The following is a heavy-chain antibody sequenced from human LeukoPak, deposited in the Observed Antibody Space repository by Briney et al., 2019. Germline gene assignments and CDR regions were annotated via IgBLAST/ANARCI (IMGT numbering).Heavy chain of an antibody. D-gene: IGHD5-12*01. Sequence: TGGSLRLSCAASGFMFRDAAMTWVRQAPGKGLEWVSLIASSGLNTYYADSVRGRFTISRDHSKNTLSLQMNSLRVEDTAIYYCARDIELSTWGLGTLVTVSS. CDR3: ARDIELST. J-gene: IGHJ3*01. CDR2: IASSGLNT. V-gene: IGHV3-23*01. CDR1: GFMFRDAA.